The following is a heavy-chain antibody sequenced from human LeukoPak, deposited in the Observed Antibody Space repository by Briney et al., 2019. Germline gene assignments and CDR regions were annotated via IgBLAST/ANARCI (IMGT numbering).Heavy chain of an antibody. V-gene: IGHV3-30*02. CDR3: AKDQVGATVGALGY. Sequence: TGGSLRLSRAASGFTFSGYGMHWVRQAPGKGLEWVAFIRYDGSNEYYADSVKGRFTISRDNSKNTLYLQMNSLRAEDTAVYYCAKDQVGATVGALGYWGQGTLVTVSS. J-gene: IGHJ4*02. CDR1: GFTFSGYG. D-gene: IGHD1-26*01. CDR2: IRYDGSNE.